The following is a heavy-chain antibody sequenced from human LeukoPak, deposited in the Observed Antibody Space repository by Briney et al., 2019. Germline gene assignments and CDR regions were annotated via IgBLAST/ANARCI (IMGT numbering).Heavy chain of an antibody. Sequence: GRSLRLSCEASGFTFSSYSMNWVRQAPGKGLEWVSSISSSSSYIYYADSVKGRFTISRDNAKNSLYLQMNSLRAEDTAVYYCARDNPYSGGSLPFDYWGQGTLVTVSS. J-gene: IGHJ4*02. CDR2: ISSSSSYI. V-gene: IGHV3-21*01. D-gene: IGHD2-15*01. CDR1: GFTFSSYS. CDR3: ARDNPYSGGSLPFDY.